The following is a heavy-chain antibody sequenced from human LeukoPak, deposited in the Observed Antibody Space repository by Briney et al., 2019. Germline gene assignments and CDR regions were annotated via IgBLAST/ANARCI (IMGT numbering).Heavy chain of an antibody. J-gene: IGHJ4*02. CDR2: INSDGGST. V-gene: IGHV3-74*01. CDR1: GFTFSTYW. Sequence: AGGSLRLSCAASGFTFSTYWMHWVRQAPGKGLVWVPRINSDGGSTSYADSVKGRFTISRDNAKNTLDLQMNSLRAEDTAVYYCARSRGLLLPEYWGQGTLVTVSS. D-gene: IGHD3-3*01. CDR3: ARSRGLLLPEY.